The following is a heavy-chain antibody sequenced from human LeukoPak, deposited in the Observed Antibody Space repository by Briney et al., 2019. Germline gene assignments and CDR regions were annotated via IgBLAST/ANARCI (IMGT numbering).Heavy chain of an antibody. D-gene: IGHD6-19*01. CDR3: ARGSGWSGHGY. Sequence: PSETLSLTCTVSGGSVSSGSYYWSWIRQPPGKGLEWIGYIYYSGSTNYNPSLKSRVTISVDTSKNQFSLKLSSVTAADTAVYFCARGSGWSGHGYWGQGTLVTVSS. J-gene: IGHJ4*02. V-gene: IGHV4-61*01. CDR1: GGSVSSGSYY. CDR2: IYYSGST.